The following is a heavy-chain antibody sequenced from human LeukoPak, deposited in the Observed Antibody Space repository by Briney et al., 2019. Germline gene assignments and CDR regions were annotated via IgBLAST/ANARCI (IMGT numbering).Heavy chain of an antibody. CDR3: ARADSYGSILDY. Sequence: GGSLRLSCAASGFTFSNYWMSWVRQAPGKGLEWVASIDQYGRAKYYVDSVRGRFTFSRDDTKNSLHLQMNSLRAEDTAVYYCARADSYGSILDYWGQGTRVIDSS. CDR1: GFTFSNYW. CDR2: IDQYGRAK. J-gene: IGHJ4*02. V-gene: IGHV3-7*04. D-gene: IGHD5-18*01.